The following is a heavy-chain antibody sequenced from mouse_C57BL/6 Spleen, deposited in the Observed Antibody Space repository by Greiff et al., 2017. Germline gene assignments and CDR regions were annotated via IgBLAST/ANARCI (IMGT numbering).Heavy chain of an antibody. D-gene: IGHD1-1*02. J-gene: IGHJ2*01. CDR1: GYTFTSYW. Sequence: QVQLQQPGAELVRPGSSVKLSCKASGYTFTSYWMHWVKQRPIQGLEWIGNIDPSDSETHYNQKFKDKATLTVDKSSSTAYMQLSSLTSEDSAVYYCARGRGGRIGHWGQGTTLTVSS. CDR3: ARGRGGRIGH. V-gene: IGHV1-52*01. CDR2: IDPSDSET.